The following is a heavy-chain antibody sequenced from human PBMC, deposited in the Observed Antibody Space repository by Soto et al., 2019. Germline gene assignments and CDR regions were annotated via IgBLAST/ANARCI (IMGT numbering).Heavy chain of an antibody. CDR2: IIPIFGTA. D-gene: IGHD3-10*01. V-gene: IGHV1-69*12. CDR1: GGTFSSYA. Sequence: QVQLVQSGAEVKKPGSSVKVSCKASGGTFSSYAISWVRQAPGQGLEWRGGIIPIFGTANYAQKFQGRVTITADESTSTAYMEMSSLRSEDTAVYYCAAPYGSGSYYNGFDYWGQGTLVTVSS. CDR3: AAPYGSGSYYNGFDY. J-gene: IGHJ4*02.